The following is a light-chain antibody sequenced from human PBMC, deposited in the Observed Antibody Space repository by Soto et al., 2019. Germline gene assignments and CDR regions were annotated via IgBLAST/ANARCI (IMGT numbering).Light chain of an antibody. J-gene: IGKJ1*01. CDR1: QGISTY. CDR3: QQSYSTPRT. Sequence: DIQITHSPSSLSASVGDRVTITCRASQGISTYLNWYQQKPGKAPKLLIYAASSLQSGVPSRFSGSGSETDFTLTISSLQPEDFATYSCQQSYSTPRTFGQGTKVDIK. V-gene: IGKV1-39*01. CDR2: AAS.